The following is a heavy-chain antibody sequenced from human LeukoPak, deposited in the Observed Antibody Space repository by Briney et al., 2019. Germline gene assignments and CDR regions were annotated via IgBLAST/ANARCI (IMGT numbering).Heavy chain of an antibody. CDR2: ISSSSSYI. CDR3: ARENYDFWSGYYTAPGFDP. Sequence: PGGSLRLSCAASGFTFSSYSMNWVRQAPGKGLEWVSSISSSSSYIYYADSVKGRFTIFRDNAKNSLYLQMNSLRAEDTAVYYCARENYDFWSGYYTAPGFDPWGQGTLVTVSS. J-gene: IGHJ5*02. CDR1: GFTFSSYS. D-gene: IGHD3-3*01. V-gene: IGHV3-21*01.